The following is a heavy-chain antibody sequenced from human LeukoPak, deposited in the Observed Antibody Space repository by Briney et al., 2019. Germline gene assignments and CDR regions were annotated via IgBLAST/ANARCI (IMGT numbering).Heavy chain of an antibody. CDR3: ALHIAARLFDY. CDR2: IYHSGRT. J-gene: IGHJ4*02. Sequence: SETLSLTCTVSGGSISSYYWSWIRQPPGKGLEWIGSIYHSGRTYCNPSLKSRVTISVDTSKNQFSLKLSSVTAADTAVYYCALHIAARLFDYWGQGTLVTVSS. D-gene: IGHD6-6*01. CDR1: GGSISSYY. V-gene: IGHV4-59*04.